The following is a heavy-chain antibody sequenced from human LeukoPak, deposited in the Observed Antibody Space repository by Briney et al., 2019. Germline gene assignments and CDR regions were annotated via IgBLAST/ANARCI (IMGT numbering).Heavy chain of an antibody. J-gene: IGHJ6*03. CDR1: SGSISTSNYY. D-gene: IGHD2-15*01. Sequence: PSETLSLTCTVSSGSISTSNYYWGWVRQPPGKALEWIGNIFYSGSTYYNPSLKSRVTISVDTSKNQFSLKLSSVTAADTAVYYCASFYCSGGSCYQYYYYYYMDVWGKGTTVTISS. V-gene: IGHV4-39*01. CDR3: ASFYCSGGSCYQYYYYYYMDV. CDR2: IFYSGST.